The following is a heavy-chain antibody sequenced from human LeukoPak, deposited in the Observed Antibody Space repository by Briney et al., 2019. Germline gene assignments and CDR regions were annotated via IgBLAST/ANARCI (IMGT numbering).Heavy chain of an antibody. V-gene: IGHV3-11*01. CDR3: ARDGRYDSSGYSLAY. CDR1: GFTFSDYY. CDR2: ISSSGSTI. D-gene: IGHD3-22*01. J-gene: IGHJ4*02. Sequence: GGSLRLSCAASGFTFSDYYMSWIRQAPGKGLEWVSYISSSGSTIYYADSVKGRFTISRDNAKDSLYLQMNSLRAEDTAVYYCARDGRYDSSGYSLAYWGQGTLVTVSS.